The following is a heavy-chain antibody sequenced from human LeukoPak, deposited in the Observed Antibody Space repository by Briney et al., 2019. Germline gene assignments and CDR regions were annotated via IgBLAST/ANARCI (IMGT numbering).Heavy chain of an antibody. CDR3: ARDYDYDSSGYYHSFGMDV. CDR2: INHSGST. J-gene: IGHJ6*02. V-gene: IGHV4-34*01. CDR1: GGSFSGYY. Sequence: SETLSLTCAVYGGSFSGYYWSWIRQPPGKGLEWIGEINHSGSTNYNPSLKSRVTISVDTSKNQFSLKLSSVTAADTAVYYCARDYDYDSSGYYHSFGMDVWGQGTTVTVSS. D-gene: IGHD3-22*01.